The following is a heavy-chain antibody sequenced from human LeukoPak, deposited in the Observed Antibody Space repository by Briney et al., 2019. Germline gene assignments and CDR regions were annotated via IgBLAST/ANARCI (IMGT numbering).Heavy chain of an antibody. CDR1: GGSISSYY. J-gene: IGHJ3*02. V-gene: IGHV4-59*01. Sequence: PSETLSLTCTVSGGSISSYYWSWIRQPPGKGLEWSGYIYYGGSTNYNPSLKSRVTISVDTSKNQFSLKLSSVTAADTAVYYCARVEEGGYSYGYYIWGQGTMVTVSS. D-gene: IGHD5-18*01. CDR3: ARVEEGGYSYGYYI. CDR2: IYYGGST.